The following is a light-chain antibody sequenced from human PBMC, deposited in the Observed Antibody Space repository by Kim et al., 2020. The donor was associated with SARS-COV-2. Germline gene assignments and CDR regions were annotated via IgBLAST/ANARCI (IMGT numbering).Light chain of an antibody. Sequence: ASVGYRVTITGQASQDMSKNLNWYQQRPGKAPKLLIYDASSLEPGVPSRFSGGGSGTDFTFTISSLQHEDIATYYCQQYDNRPLTFGGGTKVDIK. J-gene: IGKJ4*01. CDR1: QDMSKN. CDR3: QQYDNRPLT. V-gene: IGKV1-33*01. CDR2: DAS.